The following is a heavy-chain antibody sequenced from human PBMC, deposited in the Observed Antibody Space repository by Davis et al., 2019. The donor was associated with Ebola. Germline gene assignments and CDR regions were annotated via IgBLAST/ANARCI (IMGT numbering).Heavy chain of an antibody. CDR1: GFTFSSYS. J-gene: IGHJ5*02. Sequence: PGGSLILSCAASGFTFSSYSMNWVRQAPGKGLEWVSSISSSSSYIYYADSVKGRFTISRDNAKNSLYLQMNSLRAEDTAVYYCARAGRKGSGSYYSHWFDPWGQGTLVTVSS. V-gene: IGHV3-21*01. D-gene: IGHD3-10*01. CDR3: ARAGRKGSGSYYSHWFDP. CDR2: ISSSSSYI.